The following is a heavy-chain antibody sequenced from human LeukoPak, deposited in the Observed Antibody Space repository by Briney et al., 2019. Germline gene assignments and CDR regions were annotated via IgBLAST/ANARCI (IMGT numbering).Heavy chain of an antibody. CDR2: ISSSSMYI. D-gene: IGHD2-15*01. V-gene: IGHV3-21*01. Sequence: GGSLRLSCAASGFTFSSYSMNWVRQAPGKGLEWVSSISSSSMYIYYAHSLKGRFTLSRANAKHSLYLQMNSLRAEDTAVYYCARQCSGGSCYWASDYWGQGTLVTVSS. CDR3: ARQCSGGSCYWASDY. CDR1: GFTFSSYS. J-gene: IGHJ4*02.